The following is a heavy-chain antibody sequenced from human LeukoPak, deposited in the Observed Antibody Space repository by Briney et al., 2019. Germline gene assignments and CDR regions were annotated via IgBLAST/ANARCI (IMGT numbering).Heavy chain of an antibody. CDR2: IYPGDSDT. D-gene: IGHD5-18*01. V-gene: IGHV5-51*01. Sequence: GESLKISCKGSGYSFTSYWIGWVRQMPGKGLEWMGIIYPGDSDTRYSPSFQGQVTISADKSISTAYLQWSSLKASDTAMYYCARAPGYSYGFGEAYDIWGQGTMVTVSS. J-gene: IGHJ3*02. CDR3: ARAPGYSYGFGEAYDI. CDR1: GYSFTSYW.